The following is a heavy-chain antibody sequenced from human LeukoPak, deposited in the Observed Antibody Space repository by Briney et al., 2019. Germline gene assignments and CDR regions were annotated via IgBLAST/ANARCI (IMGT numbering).Heavy chain of an antibody. Sequence: GESLKISCKGSGYSFTSYWIGWVRQMPGKGLEWMGIIYPGDSDTRYSPSSQGQVTISADKSISTAYLQWSSLKASDTAMYYCARQSNYKTYYYDSSGYYATWFDPWGQGTLVTVSS. J-gene: IGHJ5*02. CDR3: ARQSNYKTYYYDSSGYYATWFDP. V-gene: IGHV5-51*01. CDR1: GYSFTSYW. CDR2: IYPGDSDT. D-gene: IGHD3-22*01.